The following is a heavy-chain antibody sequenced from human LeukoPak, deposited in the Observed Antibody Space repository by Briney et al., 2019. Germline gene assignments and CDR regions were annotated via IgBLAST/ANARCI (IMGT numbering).Heavy chain of an antibody. Sequence: GGSLRLSCAAYGFTFSSYAMHWVGQAPGKGLEWVAVISYDGSNKYYADSVKGRFTISRDNSKNTLYLQMNSLRAEDTAVYYCARAVRWYYYYYGMDVWGQGTTVTVSS. V-gene: IGHV3-30-3*01. CDR1: GFTFSSYA. CDR2: ISYDGSNK. J-gene: IGHJ6*02. D-gene: IGHD3-10*01. CDR3: ARAVRWYYYYYGMDV.